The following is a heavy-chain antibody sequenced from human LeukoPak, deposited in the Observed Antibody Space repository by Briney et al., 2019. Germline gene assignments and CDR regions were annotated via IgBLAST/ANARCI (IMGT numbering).Heavy chain of an antibody. J-gene: IGHJ4*02. CDR2: INPNSGGT. Sequence: ASVKVSCKASGYTFTGYYMHWVRQAPGQGLEWMGWINPNSGGTNYAQKSQGRVTMTRDTSISTAYMELSRLRSDDTAVYYCARGVGLITMVRGVIPYFDYWGQGTLVTVSS. CDR3: ARGVGLITMVRGVIPYFDY. CDR1: GYTFTGYY. V-gene: IGHV1-2*02. D-gene: IGHD3-10*01.